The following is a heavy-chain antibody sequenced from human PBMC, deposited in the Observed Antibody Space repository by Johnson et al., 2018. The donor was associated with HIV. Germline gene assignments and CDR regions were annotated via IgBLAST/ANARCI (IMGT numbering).Heavy chain of an antibody. J-gene: IGHJ3*01. Sequence: VQLVESGGNLVQPGGSLRLSCAASGFTFSSYWMSWVRQAPGKGLEWVANIKQDGSEKYYVDSLKGRFTISRDNVKKSLFLQMNGLRADDTAVYYCARDRVYSGSYYSGAFDVWSQGTMVTVSS. V-gene: IGHV3-7*04. D-gene: IGHD1-26*01. CDR3: ARDRVYSGSYYSGAFDV. CDR2: IKQDGSEK. CDR1: GFTFSSYW.